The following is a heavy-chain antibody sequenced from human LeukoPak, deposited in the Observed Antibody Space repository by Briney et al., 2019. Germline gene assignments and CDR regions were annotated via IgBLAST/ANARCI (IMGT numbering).Heavy chain of an antibody. CDR3: ARAGELRYMDV. J-gene: IGHJ6*03. V-gene: IGHV3-7*01. CDR1: GFTFSSYW. CDR2: IKQDGSEK. D-gene: IGHD3-16*01. Sequence: GGSLRLSCAASGFTFSSYWMSWVRQAPGKGLEWVANIKQDGSEKYYADSVKGRFTISRDNAKNSLFLQMSSLRADDTAIYYCARAGELRYMDVWGKGTAVTVSS.